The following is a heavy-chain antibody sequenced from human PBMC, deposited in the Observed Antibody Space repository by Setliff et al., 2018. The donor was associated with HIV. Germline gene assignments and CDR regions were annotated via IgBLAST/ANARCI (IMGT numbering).Heavy chain of an antibody. Sequence: LRLSCAASGFIFNTYEMNWVSQVPGKGLEWVSYISGSGSAKYYADSVKGRFTISRDNAKNSLYLQMKSLRAADTAVSYCAGYSSGYIAPLDIWGQGTMVTVSS. J-gene: IGHJ3*02. V-gene: IGHV3-48*03. CDR2: ISGSGSAK. D-gene: IGHD3-22*01. CDR1: GFIFNTYE. CDR3: AGYSSGYIAPLDI.